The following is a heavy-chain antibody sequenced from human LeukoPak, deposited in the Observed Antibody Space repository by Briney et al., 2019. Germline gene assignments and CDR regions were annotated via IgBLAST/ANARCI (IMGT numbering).Heavy chain of an antibody. CDR2: INSDGSST. Sequence: GGSLRLSCAASGFTFSGYWMHWVRHAPGKGMVWVSRINSDGSSTTYADSVKGRFTISRDNAKKTLFLQMNSLRAQDTAVYYCARGKNGDSLFDYWGQGTLVTASS. D-gene: IGHD4-17*01. J-gene: IGHJ4*02. V-gene: IGHV3-74*03. CDR3: ARGKNGDSLFDY. CDR1: GFTFSGYW.